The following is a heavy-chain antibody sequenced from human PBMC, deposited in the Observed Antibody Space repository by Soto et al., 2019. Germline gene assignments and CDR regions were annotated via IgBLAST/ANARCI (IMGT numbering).Heavy chain of an antibody. CDR1: GYTFTSYA. CDR3: ARARLRYFDWPQYYFDY. CDR2: INAGNGNT. Sequence: GASVKVSCKASGYTFTSYAMHWVRQAPGQRLEWMGWINAGNGNTKYSQKFQGRVTITRDTSASTAYMELSSLRSEDTAVYYCARARLRYFDWPQYYFDYWGQGTLVTVSS. V-gene: IGHV1-3*01. J-gene: IGHJ4*02. D-gene: IGHD3-9*01.